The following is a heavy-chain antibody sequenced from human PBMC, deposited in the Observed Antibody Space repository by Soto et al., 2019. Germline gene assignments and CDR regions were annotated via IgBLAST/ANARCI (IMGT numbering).Heavy chain of an antibody. J-gene: IGHJ6*02. Sequence: QVQLQQSGPRLVKPSETLSLTCTVSSGPDRSHNWGWIRQPPGRGLEWIGYVYYTGDTAYNPYLSGRVTITADTSTNDISLTLNSVPAADTAVYYCVRQGIDYLHGLVDVWGQGTTVSVSS. CDR1: SGPDRSHN. CDR2: VYYTGDT. CDR3: VRQGIDYLHGLVDV. V-gene: IGHV4-59*08. D-gene: IGHD4-17*01.